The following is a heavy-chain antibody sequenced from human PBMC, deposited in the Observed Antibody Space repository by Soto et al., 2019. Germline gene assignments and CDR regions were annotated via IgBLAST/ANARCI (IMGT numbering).Heavy chain of an antibody. J-gene: IGHJ5*02. CDR1: GGSINSGDYS. V-gene: IGHV4-30-2*02. Sequence: PSETLSLTCTVSGGSINSGDYSWTWIRQPPGKGLEWIGYIYHTGTTYYNMSLKSRVTISRDNSKNTLYLQMNNLRAEDTAVYYCAKDNCISTSCYRLYNWFDPWGQGTLVTVSS. CDR3: AKDNCISTSCYRLYNWFDP. D-gene: IGHD2-2*01. CDR2: IYHTGTT.